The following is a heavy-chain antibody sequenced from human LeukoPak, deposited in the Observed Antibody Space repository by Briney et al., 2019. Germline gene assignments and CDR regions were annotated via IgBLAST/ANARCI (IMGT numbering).Heavy chain of an antibody. CDR3: ASSTETAYCGGDCYSADY. D-gene: IGHD2-21*02. CDR1: GGSFSGYY. V-gene: IGHV4-34*01. J-gene: IGHJ4*02. Sequence: SETLSLTCAVYGGSFSGYYWSWIRQPPGKGLEWIGEINHSGSTNYNPSLKSRVTISVDTSKNQFSLKLSSVTAADTAVYYCASSTETAYCGGDCYSADYWGQGTLVTVSP. CDR2: INHSGST.